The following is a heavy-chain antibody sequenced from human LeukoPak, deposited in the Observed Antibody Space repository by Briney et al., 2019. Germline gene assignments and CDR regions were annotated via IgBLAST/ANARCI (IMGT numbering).Heavy chain of an antibody. CDR1: GYTFTSYG. D-gene: IGHD3-3*01. Sequence: EASVKVSCKASGYTFTSYGISWVRQAPGQGLEWMGWISAYNGNTNYAQNLQGRVTMTIDTSTSTAYMELRSLRSDDTAVYYCARGLYYDFWSGYSPSYYYYYYMDVWGKGTTVTVSS. V-gene: IGHV1-18*01. CDR3: ARGLYYDFWSGYSPSYYYYYYMDV. CDR2: ISAYNGNT. J-gene: IGHJ6*03.